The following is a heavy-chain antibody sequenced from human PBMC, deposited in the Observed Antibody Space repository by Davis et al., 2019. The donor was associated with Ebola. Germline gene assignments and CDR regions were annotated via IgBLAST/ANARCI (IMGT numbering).Heavy chain of an antibody. J-gene: IGHJ5*02. D-gene: IGHD2-15*01. V-gene: IGHV4-34*01. CDR1: GGSFSGYY. CDR2: INHSGST. Sequence: SETLSLTCAVYGGSFSGYYWSWIRQPPGKGLEWIGEINHSGSTNYNPSLKSRVTISVDTSKNQFSLKLSSVTAADTAVYYCARAPARYCSGGSCYRYGWFGPWGQGTLVTVSS. CDR3: ARAPARYCSGGSCYRYGWFGP.